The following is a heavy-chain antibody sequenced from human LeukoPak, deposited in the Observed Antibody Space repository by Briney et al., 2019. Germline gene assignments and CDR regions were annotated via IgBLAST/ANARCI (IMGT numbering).Heavy chain of an antibody. Sequence: ASVKVSCKASGYTFTGYYMHWMRQAPGQGLEWMGWINPNSGGTNYAQKFQGRVTMTRDTSISTAYMELSRLRSDDTAVYYCARGLFSGWALDYWGQGTLVTVSS. CDR1: GYTFTGYY. V-gene: IGHV1-2*02. CDR2: INPNSGGT. J-gene: IGHJ4*02. D-gene: IGHD6-19*01. CDR3: ARGLFSGWALDY.